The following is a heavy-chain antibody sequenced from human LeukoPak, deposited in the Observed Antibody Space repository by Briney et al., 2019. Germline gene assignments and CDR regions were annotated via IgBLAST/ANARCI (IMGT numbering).Heavy chain of an antibody. CDR3: ARPSKYYDPMGDAFDI. Sequence: ASVKVSCKASGYTFTSYYMHWVRQAPGQGLEWMGLINPTGGSTGYAQKFQGRVTMTRDMSTSTDYMELSSLRSDDTAVYYCARPSKYYDPMGDAFDIWGQGTMVTVSS. V-gene: IGHV1-46*01. D-gene: IGHD3-3*01. CDR1: GYTFTSYY. CDR2: INPTGGST. J-gene: IGHJ3*02.